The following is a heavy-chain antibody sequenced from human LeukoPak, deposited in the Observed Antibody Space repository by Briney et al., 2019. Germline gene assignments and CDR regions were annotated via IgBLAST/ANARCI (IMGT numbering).Heavy chain of an antibody. Sequence: PVKVSCKASGGTFSSYAISWVRQAPGQGLEWMGRIIPILGIANYAQKFQGRVTITADKSTSTAYMELSSLRSEDTAVYYCARVAIMITFGGALDYWGQGTLVTVSS. CDR3: ARVAIMITFGGALDY. J-gene: IGHJ4*02. CDR2: IIPILGIA. D-gene: IGHD3-16*01. CDR1: GGTFSSYA. V-gene: IGHV1-69*04.